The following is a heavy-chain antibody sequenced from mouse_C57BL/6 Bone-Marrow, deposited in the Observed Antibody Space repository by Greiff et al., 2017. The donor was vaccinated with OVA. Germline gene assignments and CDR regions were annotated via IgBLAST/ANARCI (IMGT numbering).Heavy chain of an antibody. V-gene: IGHV1-12*01. CDR1: GYTFTSYN. D-gene: IGHD1-1*01. CDR3: ARGDYGISYLYYFDY. CDR2: IYPGNGDT. Sequence: VQLQQSGAELVRPGASVKMSCKASGYTFTSYNMHWVKQTPRQGLEWIGAIYPGNGDTSYNQKFKGKATLTVDKSSSTAYMQLSSLTSEDSAVYFCARGDYGISYLYYFDYWGQGTTLTVSS. J-gene: IGHJ2*01.